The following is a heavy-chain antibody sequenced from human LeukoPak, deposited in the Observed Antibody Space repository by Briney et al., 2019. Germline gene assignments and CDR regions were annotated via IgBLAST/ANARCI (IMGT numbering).Heavy chain of an antibody. V-gene: IGHV4-59*12. CDR3: ARNGRYYYDSSGYYWSY. CDR1: GGSISSYY. J-gene: IGHJ4*02. CDR2: IYYSGST. Sequence: SETLSLTCTVSGGSISSYYWSWIRQPPGKGLEWIGYIYYSGSTNYNPSLKSRVTISVDTSKNQFSLKLSSVTAADTAVYYCARNGRYYYDSSGYYWSYWGQGTLVTVSS. D-gene: IGHD3-22*01.